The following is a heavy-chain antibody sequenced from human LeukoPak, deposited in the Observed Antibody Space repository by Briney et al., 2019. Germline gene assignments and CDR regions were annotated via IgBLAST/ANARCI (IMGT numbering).Heavy chain of an antibody. CDR3: ARENGPYYYYGMDV. J-gene: IGHJ6*02. CDR1: GDSITSDKYY. V-gene: IGHV4-39*07. Sequence: SETLSLTCTVSGDSITSDKYYWGWIRQPPGKGLEWIGNIHHSGSTYYSPSLKSRVTISVDTSKNQSSLRLSSVTAADTAVYYCARENGPYYYYGMDVWGQGTTVTVSS. D-gene: IGHD1-1*01. CDR2: IHHSGST.